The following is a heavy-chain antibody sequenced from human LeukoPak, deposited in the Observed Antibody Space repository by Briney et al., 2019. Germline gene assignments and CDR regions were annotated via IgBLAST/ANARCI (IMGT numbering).Heavy chain of an antibody. CDR2: IIPIFGTA. Sequence: ASVKVSCKASGGTFSSYAISWVRQAPGQGLEWMGRIIPIFGTANYAQKFQGRVTITTDESTSTACMELSSLRSEDTAVYYCARAPLYHGSGSYYNSDYWGQGTLVTVSS. J-gene: IGHJ4*02. CDR3: ARAPLYHGSGSYYNSDY. D-gene: IGHD3-10*01. CDR1: GGTFSSYA. V-gene: IGHV1-69*05.